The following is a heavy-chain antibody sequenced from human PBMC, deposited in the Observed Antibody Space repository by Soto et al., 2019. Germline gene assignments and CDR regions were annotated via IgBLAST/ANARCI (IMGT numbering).Heavy chain of an antibody. V-gene: IGHV3-23*01. J-gene: IGHJ4*02. CDR1: GFTFSNYA. Sequence: EVQLLESGGGLVKPGGSLGVSCAASGFTFSNYAMSWVGRAPGKGLGGASAISGGGDYTYYPASAKGRFTISRDNFKNSLYLQMNSLRAEDTAVYYGAKEGELVGAGYFDSWGQGTLVTVSS. D-gene: IGHD3-9*01. CDR3: AKEGELVGAGYFDS. CDR2: ISGGGDYT.